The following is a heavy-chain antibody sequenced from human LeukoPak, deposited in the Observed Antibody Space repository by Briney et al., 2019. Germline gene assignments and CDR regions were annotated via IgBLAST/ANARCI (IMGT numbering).Heavy chain of an antibody. J-gene: IGHJ4*02. V-gene: IGHV3-30*03. D-gene: IGHD2-2*01. CDR3: ATTAMVQVFDY. CDR1: GCTFSSYG. CDR2: ISYDGSNK. Sequence: GRSLRLSCAASGCTFSSYGMHWVRQAPGKGLEWVAVISYDGSNKYYADSVKGRFTISGDNSKNTLYLQMNSLRAEDTAVYYCATTAMVQVFDYWGQGTLVTVSS.